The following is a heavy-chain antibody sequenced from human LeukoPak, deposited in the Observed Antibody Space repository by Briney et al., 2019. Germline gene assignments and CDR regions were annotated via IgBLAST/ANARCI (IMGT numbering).Heavy chain of an antibody. CDR2: INHSGST. J-gene: IGHJ3*02. D-gene: IGHD2-2*01. CDR1: GGSFSGYY. CDR3: ARGRSAADIVVVPAAKANFDI. V-gene: IGHV4-34*01. Sequence: SETLSLTCAVYGGSFSGYYWSWIRQPPGQGLEWIGEINHSGSTNYNPSLKSRVTISVDTSKNQFSLKLSSVTAADTAVYYCARGRSAADIVVVPAAKANFDIWGQGTMVTVSS.